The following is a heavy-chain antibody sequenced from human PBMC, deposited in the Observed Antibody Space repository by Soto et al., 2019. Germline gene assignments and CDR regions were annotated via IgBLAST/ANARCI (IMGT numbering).Heavy chain of an antibody. Sequence: PGESLKISCKGSGYSFTSYWIGWVRQIPGKGLEWMGIIYPGDSDTRYSPSFQGQVTISADKSISTAYLQWSSLKASDTAMYYCARPTGYCSSTSCYYWFDPWGQGTLVTVSS. J-gene: IGHJ5*02. CDR1: GYSFTSYW. CDR2: IYPGDSDT. CDR3: ARPTGYCSSTSCYYWFDP. D-gene: IGHD2-2*01. V-gene: IGHV5-51*01.